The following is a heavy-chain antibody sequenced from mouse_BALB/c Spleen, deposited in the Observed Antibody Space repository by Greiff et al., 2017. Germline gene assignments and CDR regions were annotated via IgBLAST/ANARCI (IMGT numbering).Heavy chain of an antibody. D-gene: IGHD2-1*01. CDR2: IDPSDSYT. V-gene: IGHV1-69*01. Sequence: QVQLQQPGAELVKPGASVKLSCTASGYTFTSYWMHWVKQRPGQGLEWIGEIDPSDSYTNYNQKFKGKSTLAVDKSSSTAYMQLRSLTSKDSAVYYSAAYDSYRFAYWGQGTLVTVSA. CDR1: GYTFTSYW. J-gene: IGHJ3*01. CDR3: AAYDSYRFAY.